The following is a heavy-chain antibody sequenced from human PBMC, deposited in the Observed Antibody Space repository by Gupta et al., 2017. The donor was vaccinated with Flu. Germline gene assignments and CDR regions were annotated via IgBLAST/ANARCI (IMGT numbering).Heavy chain of an antibody. D-gene: IGHD6-6*01. CDR3: ARLGYGSPSEPGPFDY. Sequence: APGKGLEWVSFISNSGEYIYYADAVKGRFTISRDNAKNSLYLQMNSLRAEDTAIYYCARLGYGSPSEPGPFDYWGHGTLVTVSS. CDR2: ISNSGEYI. V-gene: IGHV3-21*01. J-gene: IGHJ4*03.